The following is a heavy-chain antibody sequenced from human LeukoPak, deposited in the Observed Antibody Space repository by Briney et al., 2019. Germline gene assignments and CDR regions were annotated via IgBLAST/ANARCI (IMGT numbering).Heavy chain of an antibody. CDR2: INHSGST. D-gene: IGHD3-16*02. J-gene: IGHJ4*02. CDR1: GGSFSGYY. Sequence: SGTLSLTCAVYGGSFSGYYWSWIRQPPGKGLEWIGEINHSGSTNYNPSLKSRATISVDTSKNQFSLKLSSVTAADTAVYYCARGSFGYVWGSYRSPFDYWGQGTLVTVSS. V-gene: IGHV4-34*01. CDR3: ARGSFGYVWGSYRSPFDY.